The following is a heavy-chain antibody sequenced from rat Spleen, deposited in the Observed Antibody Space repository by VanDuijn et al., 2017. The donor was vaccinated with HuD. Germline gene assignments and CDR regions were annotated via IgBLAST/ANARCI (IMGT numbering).Heavy chain of an antibody. CDR1: RITFSNYY. CDR2: ITNTGGST. Sequence: EVQLVESGGGLVQPGRSMKLSCVVLRITFSNYYMAWVRQAPTKGLEWVASITNTGGSTYYPDSVKGRFTISRDNAKSTLYLQMNSLRSEDTATYYCTRVGTTVPRTFYWYFDFWGPGTMVTVSS. CDR3: TRVGTTVPRTFYWYFDF. J-gene: IGHJ1*01. V-gene: IGHV5-25*01. D-gene: IGHD1-1*01.